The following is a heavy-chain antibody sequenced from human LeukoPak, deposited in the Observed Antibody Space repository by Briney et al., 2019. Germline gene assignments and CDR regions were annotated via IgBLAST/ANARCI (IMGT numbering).Heavy chain of an antibody. V-gene: IGHV1-2*02. CDR3: ASHGSGSYFSYVS. CDR1: GYSFTAFY. D-gene: IGHD3-10*01. Sequence: ASVKVSCKTSGYSFTAFYIHWVRQAPGQGLEWMGWIHPRRGDTNYAQKFQGRVTVTRDTSISTVYMELSGLRSDDTAVYYCASHGSGSYFSYVSWGQGTLVTVSS. CDR2: IHPRRGDT. J-gene: IGHJ5*02.